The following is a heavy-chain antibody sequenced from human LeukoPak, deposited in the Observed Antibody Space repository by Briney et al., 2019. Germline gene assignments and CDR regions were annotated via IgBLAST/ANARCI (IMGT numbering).Heavy chain of an antibody. Sequence: SETLSLTCTVSGGSISSYYWSWIRQPPGKGLGWIGYIYYSGSTNYNPSLKSRVTISVDTSKNQFSLKLSSVTAADTAVYYCASGGDWNYGGYYFDYWGQGTLVTVSS. D-gene: IGHD1-7*01. V-gene: IGHV4-59*01. CDR2: IYYSGST. CDR3: ASGGDWNYGGYYFDY. J-gene: IGHJ4*02. CDR1: GGSISSYY.